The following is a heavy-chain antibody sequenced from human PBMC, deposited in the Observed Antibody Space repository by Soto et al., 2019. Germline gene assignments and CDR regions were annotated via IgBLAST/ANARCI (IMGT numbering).Heavy chain of an antibody. Sequence: ASVKGSCKASGYAFTGYGIGWVRQAPGQGLEWMGWISAYNGNTNYAQKLQGRVTMTTDTSTSTAYMELRSLRSDDTAVYYCAGGEPAAMLGAFDIWGQGTMVTVSS. CDR2: ISAYNGNT. CDR1: GYAFTGYG. D-gene: IGHD2-2*01. V-gene: IGHV1-18*01. J-gene: IGHJ3*02. CDR3: AGGEPAAMLGAFDI.